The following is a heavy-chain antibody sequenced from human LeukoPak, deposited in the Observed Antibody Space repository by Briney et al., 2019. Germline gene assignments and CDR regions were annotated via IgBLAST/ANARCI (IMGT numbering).Heavy chain of an antibody. V-gene: IGHV1-2*02. CDR3: ARDYYYGAKATFDP. CDR1: GYTFTGYY. Sequence: ASVKVSCKASGYTFTGYYMHWVRQAPGQGLEWMGWINPNSGGTNYTQKFQGRVTMTRDTSTSTAYMELSRLRSDDTAVYYCARDYYYGAKATFDPWGQGTLVTVSS. J-gene: IGHJ5*02. D-gene: IGHD3-10*01. CDR2: INPNSGGT.